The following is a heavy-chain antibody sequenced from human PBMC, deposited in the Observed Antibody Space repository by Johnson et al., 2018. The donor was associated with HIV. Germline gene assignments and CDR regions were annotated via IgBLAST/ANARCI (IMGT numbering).Heavy chain of an antibody. CDR3: ARPFRIAAYGVSDAFDI. V-gene: IGHV3-30*04. CDR1: GFTFSSYA. CDR2: ISYDGSNK. D-gene: IGHD6-13*01. Sequence: QVQLVESGGGVVQPGRSLRLSCSASGFTFSSYAMHWVRQAPGKGLEWVAVISYDGSNKYYADSVKGRFTISRDNSKNTLYLQMNSLRAEDTAVYYCARPFRIAAYGVSDAFDIWGQGTMVTVSS. J-gene: IGHJ3*02.